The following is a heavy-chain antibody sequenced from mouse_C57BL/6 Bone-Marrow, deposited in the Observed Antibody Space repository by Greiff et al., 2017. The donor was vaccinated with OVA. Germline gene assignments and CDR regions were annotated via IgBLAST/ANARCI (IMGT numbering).Heavy chain of an antibody. D-gene: IGHD4-1*01. J-gene: IGHJ4*01. V-gene: IGHV5-4*01. CDR3: ARDGELGRDYYAMDY. CDR2: ISDGGSYT. CDR1: GFTFSSYA. Sequence: DVKLVESGGGLVKPGGSLKLSCAASGFTFSSYAMSWVRQTPEKRLEWVATISDGGSYTYYPDNVKGRFTISRDNAKNNLYLQMSHLKSEDTAMYYCARDGELGRDYYAMDYWGQGTSVTVSS.